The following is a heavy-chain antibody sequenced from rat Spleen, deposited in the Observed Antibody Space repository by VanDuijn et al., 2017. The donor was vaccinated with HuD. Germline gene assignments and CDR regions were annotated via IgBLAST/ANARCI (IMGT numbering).Heavy chain of an antibody. CDR3: ARGAGYVLDA. CDR2: ITYSGTT. D-gene: IGHD1-4*01. Sequence: EVQLQESGPGLVKPSQSLSLTCSVTGYSITSNYRWNWIRKFPGNKMEWMGFITYSGTTTYNPSLKSRISITLDTSKNQFFLQLNSVTTEDTATYYCARGAGYVLDAWGQGASVTVSS. CDR1: GYSITSNY. V-gene: IGHV3-1*01. J-gene: IGHJ4*01.